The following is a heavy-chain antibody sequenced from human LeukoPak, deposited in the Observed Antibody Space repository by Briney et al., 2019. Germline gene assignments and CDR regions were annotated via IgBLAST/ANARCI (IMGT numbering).Heavy chain of an antibody. J-gene: IGHJ4*02. Sequence: GGSLRLSRAASGFNFSYFAMTWVRQAPGKALEWVSTVSGSGARTFGADAVKGRFTISRDNSMDTVYLQMNSLTADDTAVYYCAKAGFRGFSLHYFDFWGQGTLVTVSS. CDR2: VSGSGART. CDR3: AKAGFRGFSLHYFDF. CDR1: GFNFSYFA. D-gene: IGHD5-18*01. V-gene: IGHV3-23*01.